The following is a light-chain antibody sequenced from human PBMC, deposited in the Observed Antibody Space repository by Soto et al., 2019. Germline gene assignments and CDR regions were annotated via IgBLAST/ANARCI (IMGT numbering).Light chain of an antibody. CDR3: QQYNRVPRT. V-gene: IGKV3-20*01. CDR1: QSLSNNY. Sequence: EIVLTQSPGTLSLSPGERATLSCRASQSLSNNYLAWYQQKTGKAPRLLMYGAFSRATGIPDRFSGSGSGTDFTLTISRLEPEDSAVYYCQQYNRVPRTFGQGTKVDIK. J-gene: IGKJ1*01. CDR2: GAF.